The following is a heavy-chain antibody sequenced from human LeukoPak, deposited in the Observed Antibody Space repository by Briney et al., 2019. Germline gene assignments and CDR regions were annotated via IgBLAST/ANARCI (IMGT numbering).Heavy chain of an antibody. CDR2: IYTSGST. D-gene: IGHD6-19*01. V-gene: IGHV4-4*07. J-gene: IGHJ4*02. CDR1: GGSISSYY. CDR3: ARSGSGWGTLDF. Sequence: SKTLSLTCTVSGGSISSYYWSWIRQPAGKGLEWIGRIYTSGSTYYNPSLKSRVTMSVDTSKNQFSLKLSSVTAADTAVYYCARSGSGWGTLDFWGQGTLVTVSS.